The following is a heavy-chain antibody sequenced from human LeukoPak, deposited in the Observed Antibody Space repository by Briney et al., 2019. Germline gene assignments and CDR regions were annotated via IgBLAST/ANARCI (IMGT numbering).Heavy chain of an antibody. Sequence: SETLSLTCTVSGGSISSYYWSWIRQPPGKGLEWIGYIYYSGSTYYNPSLKSRVTISVDTSKNQFSLKLSSVTAADTAVYYCARVSSSGWYSYYGMDVWGQGTTVTVSS. J-gene: IGHJ6*02. CDR2: IYYSGST. V-gene: IGHV4-59*01. CDR1: GGSISSYY. D-gene: IGHD6-19*01. CDR3: ARVSSSGWYSYYGMDV.